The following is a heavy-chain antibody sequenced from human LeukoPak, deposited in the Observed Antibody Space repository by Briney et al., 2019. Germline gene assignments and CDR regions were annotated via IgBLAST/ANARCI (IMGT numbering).Heavy chain of an antibody. CDR2: INSDGSNI. CDR1: GLTLSNYW. V-gene: IGHV3-74*01. Sequence: GGSLRLSCAASGLTLSNYWMHWVRQDSGKGLVWVSRINSDGSNIRYADSVKGRFTISRDDAKDTLYLQMNSLRAEDTAVYYCARGAAAHFDYWGQGSLVTVSA. J-gene: IGHJ4*02. D-gene: IGHD6-13*01. CDR3: ARGAAAHFDY.